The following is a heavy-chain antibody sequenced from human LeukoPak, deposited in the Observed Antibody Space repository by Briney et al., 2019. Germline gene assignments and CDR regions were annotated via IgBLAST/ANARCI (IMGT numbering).Heavy chain of an antibody. CDR3: ATWDNAWEFGY. CDR2: IKEDGSDK. V-gene: IGHV3-7*05. D-gene: IGHD1-26*01. CDR1: GFTFSKSW. Sequence: PGGPLRLSCAASGFTFSKSWMTWVRQAPGKGLEWVAHIKEDGSDKYYVDSVTGRFTISRDNTKNSLYLQMTSLTAEDTAVYYCATWDNAWEFGYWGQGTLVTVSS. J-gene: IGHJ4*02.